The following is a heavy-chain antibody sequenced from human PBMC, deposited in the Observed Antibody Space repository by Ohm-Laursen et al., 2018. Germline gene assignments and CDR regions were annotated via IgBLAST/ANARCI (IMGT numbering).Heavy chain of an antibody. J-gene: IGHJ4*02. V-gene: IGHV1-46*01. CDR1: GYTFTSYY. CDR2: INPSGGST. CDR3: ARDGGPRASYYFDY. Sequence: GASVKASCKPSGYTFTSYYMHWVRQAPGQGLEWMGIINPSGGSTSYAQKYQGRVTLTRDTSTSTVYIELSSLRSEDMAVYYCARDGGPRASYYFDYWGQGTLVTVSS.